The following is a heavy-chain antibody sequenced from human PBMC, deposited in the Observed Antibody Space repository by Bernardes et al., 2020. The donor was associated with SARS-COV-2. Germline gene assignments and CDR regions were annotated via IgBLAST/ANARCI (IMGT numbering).Heavy chain of an antibody. D-gene: IGHD6-19*01. CDR2: IYSGGDT. Sequence: GRSLRLSCAASGFTVSNHYMGWVRQAPGKGLEWVSLIYSGGDTYHADSVKGRVTISRDNSKNTLYLQMNSLRVEDTAVYYCARAQSSAKWLAEIDYWGQGTLVTVSS. CDR3: ARAQSSAKWLAEIDY. CDR1: GFTVSNHY. J-gene: IGHJ4*02. V-gene: IGHV3-66*01.